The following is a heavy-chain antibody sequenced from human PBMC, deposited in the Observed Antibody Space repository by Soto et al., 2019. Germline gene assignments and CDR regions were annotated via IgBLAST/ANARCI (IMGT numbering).Heavy chain of an antibody. V-gene: IGHV5-51*01. Sequence: PGESLKISCKGSGYSFTSYWIGWVRQMPGKGLEWMGIIYPGDSDTRYSPSFQGQVTISADKSISTAYLQWSSLKASDTAMYYCARLGMATVETYYFDYWGQGTLVTVS. CDR2: IYPGDSDT. D-gene: IGHD5-12*01. J-gene: IGHJ4*02. CDR3: ARLGMATVETYYFDY. CDR1: GYSFTSYW.